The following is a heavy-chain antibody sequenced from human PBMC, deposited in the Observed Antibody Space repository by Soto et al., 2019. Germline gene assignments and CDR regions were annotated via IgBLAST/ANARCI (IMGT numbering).Heavy chain of an antibody. V-gene: IGHV3-48*01. J-gene: IGHJ6*03. CDR3: ARERVPDYDILTGYYYYYYMDV. CDR1: GFTFSSYS. Sequence: GGSLRLSCAASGFTFSSYSMNWVRQAPGKGLEWVSYISSRSSTIYYADSVKGRFTISRDNAKNSLYLQMNSLRAEDTAVYYCARERVPDYDILTGYYYYYYMDVWGKGTTVTVSS. CDR2: ISSRSSTI. D-gene: IGHD3-9*01.